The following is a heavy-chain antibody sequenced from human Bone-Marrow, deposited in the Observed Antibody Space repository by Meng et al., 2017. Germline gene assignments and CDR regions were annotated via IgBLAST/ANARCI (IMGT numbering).Heavy chain of an antibody. CDR1: GGTFSSYA. CDR2: ISAYNGNT. V-gene: IGHV1-18*01. D-gene: IGHD4-23*01. Sequence: ASAKVSCKASGGTFSSYAISWVRQGPGQGLEWMGWISAYNGNTNYAQKLQGRVTMTTDTTTSTAYMELMSLRTDDTAVDYCARDPIVGPTVETPFSWFDHWGQGTLVTVSS. CDR3: ARDPIVGPTVETPFSWFDH. J-gene: IGHJ5*02.